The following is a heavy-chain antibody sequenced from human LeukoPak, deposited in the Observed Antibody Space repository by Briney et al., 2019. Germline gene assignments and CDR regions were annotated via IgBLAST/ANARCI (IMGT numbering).Heavy chain of an antibody. J-gene: IGHJ4*02. CDR3: AGGLYDSSGYYQYYFEY. CDR2: FYSSGST. Sequence: GGSLRLSCAASGFTVSSNYMSWVRQAPGKGLEWVSIFYSSGSTYYADSVKGRFTISRDNSKNTLYLQMKSLRAEDTAVYYCAGGLYDSSGYYQYYFEYWGQGTLVSVSS. D-gene: IGHD3-22*01. CDR1: GFTVSSNY. V-gene: IGHV3-53*01.